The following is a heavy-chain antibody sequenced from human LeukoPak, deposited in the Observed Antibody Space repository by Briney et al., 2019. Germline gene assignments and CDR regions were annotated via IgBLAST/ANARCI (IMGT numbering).Heavy chain of an antibody. D-gene: IGHD6-19*01. CDR3: ARAAYSSGWYGSFDY. CDR1: GFTFSSYW. Sequence: PGGSLRLSCAASGFTFSSYWMSWVRQAPGKGLEWVANIKQDGSEKYYVDSVKGRFTISRDNAKNSLYLQMNSLRAEDTAVYYCARAAYSSGWYGSFDYWGQGTLVTVSS. V-gene: IGHV3-7*03. CDR2: IKQDGSEK. J-gene: IGHJ4*02.